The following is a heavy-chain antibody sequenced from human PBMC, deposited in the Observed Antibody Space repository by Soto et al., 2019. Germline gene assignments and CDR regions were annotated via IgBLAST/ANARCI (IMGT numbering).Heavy chain of an antibody. D-gene: IGHD2-15*01. Sequence: QVQLVQSGAEVKKPGSSVKVSCKASGGTFSSYAISWVRQAPGQGLEWMGGIIPIFGTANYAQKFQGRVTITADESTSTAYMELSSLRSEDTAVYYCAREPTCSGGSCYSIVYYYYGMDVWGQGTTVTVSS. CDR3: AREPTCSGGSCYSIVYYYYGMDV. V-gene: IGHV1-69*01. J-gene: IGHJ6*02. CDR1: GGTFSSYA. CDR2: IIPIFGTA.